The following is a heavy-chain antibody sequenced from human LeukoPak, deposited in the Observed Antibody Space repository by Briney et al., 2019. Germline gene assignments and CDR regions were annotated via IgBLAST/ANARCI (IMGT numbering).Heavy chain of an antibody. Sequence: GGSLRLSCAASGFTFSNFAMYWVRQAPGKGLEWVSAISGSGGSTYYADSVKGRFTISRDNSKNTLYLQMNSLRAEDTAVYYCAKASGAVAGHFDYWGQGTLVTVSS. CDR1: GFTFSNFA. J-gene: IGHJ4*02. V-gene: IGHV3-23*01. CDR3: AKASGAVAGHFDY. D-gene: IGHD6-19*01. CDR2: ISGSGGST.